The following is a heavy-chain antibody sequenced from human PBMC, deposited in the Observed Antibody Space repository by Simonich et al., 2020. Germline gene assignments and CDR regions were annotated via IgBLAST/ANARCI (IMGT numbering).Heavy chain of an antibody. D-gene: IGHD1-26*01. CDR3: AKDSSLVGATDWFDP. CDR1: GFTFSSYA. J-gene: IGHJ5*02. CDR2: ISGSGGST. Sequence: EVQLLESGGGLVQPGGSLRLSCAASGFTFSSYAMSWVRQAQGKGLEGGSAISGSGGSTYYADSVKGRFTISRDNSKNTLYLQMNSLRAEDTAVYYCAKDSSLVGATDWFDPWGQGTLVTVSS. V-gene: IGHV3-23*01.